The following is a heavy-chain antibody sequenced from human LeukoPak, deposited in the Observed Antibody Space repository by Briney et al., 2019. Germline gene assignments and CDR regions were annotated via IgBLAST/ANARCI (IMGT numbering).Heavy chain of an antibody. CDR2: ISSRSGSSI. D-gene: IGHD1-26*01. J-gene: IGHJ4*02. V-gene: IGHV3-48*04. Sequence: GGSLRLSCAASGFTFSTYTIHWVRQAPGKGLEWVSYISSRSGSSIYYGDSVKGRFTVSRDNAKNSLYLQMNSLRGEDTAVYYCARVGYSGSPGDYWGQGTLVTVSS. CDR3: ARVGYSGSPGDY. CDR1: GFTFSTYT.